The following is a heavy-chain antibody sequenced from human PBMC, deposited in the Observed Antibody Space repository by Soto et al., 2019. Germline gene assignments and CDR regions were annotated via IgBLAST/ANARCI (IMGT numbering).Heavy chain of an antibody. CDR1: GFSLTNVQKG. V-gene: IGHV2-26*01. D-gene: IGHD3-10*01. J-gene: IGHJ4*02. CDR2: ILSDVEQ. CDR3: ARISGRFGASHFDF. Sequence: QVTLKESGPVPVQATETLTLTCNVSGFSLTNVQKGVAWIRQPPGKALEWLAHILSDVEQSYKSSLKKRLTISQDTSKRQVVLVMTNVEPVDTATYYCARISGRFGASHFDFWGQGSSVIVSS.